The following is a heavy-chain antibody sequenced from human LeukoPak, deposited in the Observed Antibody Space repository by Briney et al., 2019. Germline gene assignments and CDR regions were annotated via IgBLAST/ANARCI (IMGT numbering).Heavy chain of an antibody. J-gene: IGHJ4*02. CDR2: ISGSGGTT. V-gene: IGHV3-23*01. CDR3: ASGSYGPGYFDY. D-gene: IGHD1-26*01. Sequence: GGSLRLSCAASGFSFSSYAINWVRQVPGKGLEWVSAISGSGGTTYYADSVKGRFTISRDNAKNSLYLQVNSLRVEDTAVYYCASGSYGPGYFDYWGQGTLVTVSS. CDR1: GFSFSSYA.